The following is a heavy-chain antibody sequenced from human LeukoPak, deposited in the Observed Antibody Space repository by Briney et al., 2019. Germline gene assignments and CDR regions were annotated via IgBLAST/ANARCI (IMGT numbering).Heavy chain of an antibody. Sequence: SETLSLTCTVSGGSISSSSYYWGWIRQPPGKGLEWIGSIYYSGSTYYNPSLKSRVTISVDTSKNQFSLKLSSVTAADTAVYYCARDSGCSSTSCYLHDLWGQGTLVTVSS. D-gene: IGHD2-2*01. CDR3: ARDSGCSSTSCYLHDL. J-gene: IGHJ5*02. V-gene: IGHV4-39*07. CDR2: IYYSGST. CDR1: GGSISSSSYY.